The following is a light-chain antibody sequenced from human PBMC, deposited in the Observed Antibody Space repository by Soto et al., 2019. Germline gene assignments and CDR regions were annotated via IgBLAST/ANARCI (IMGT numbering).Light chain of an antibody. CDR3: SSYTSSITLV. Sequence: QSVMTLAPSVAGSTGKSITVSCTGTSSDVGGYNYVSWYQQHPGKAPKLMIYEVSNRPSGVSNRFSGSKSGNTASLTISGLQAEDEADYYCSSYTSSITLVFGTGTKVTVL. CDR1: SSDVGGYNY. CDR2: EVS. V-gene: IGLV2-14*01. J-gene: IGLJ1*01.